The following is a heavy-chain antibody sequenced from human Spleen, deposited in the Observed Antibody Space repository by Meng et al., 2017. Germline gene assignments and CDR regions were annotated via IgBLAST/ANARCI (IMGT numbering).Heavy chain of an antibody. D-gene: IGHD4-17*01. J-gene: IGHJ6*02. Sequence: KVSCKASGYSFKSYWIGWVRQMPGKGLEWMGIIYPGDSDTTYSPSFHGRVTISVDKSISTAYLQWGSLKASDTAMYYCARSTVTPKVFYYSGMDVWGQGTTVTVSS. CDR3: ARSTVTPKVFYYSGMDV. CDR2: IYPGDSDT. V-gene: IGHV5-51*01. CDR1: GYSFKSYW.